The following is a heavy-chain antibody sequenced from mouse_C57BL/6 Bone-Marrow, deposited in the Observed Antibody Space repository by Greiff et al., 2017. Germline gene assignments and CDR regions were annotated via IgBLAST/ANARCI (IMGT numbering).Heavy chain of an antibody. CDR3: ARGNPDDGSVMDY. Sequence: VQLQQSGPELVKPGASVKMSCKASGYTFTDYYMNWVKQSPGQSLEWIGYINPNNGGTRYNPKFKGKATLTVDKSSSTAYMELRSLTSEDSAVDYCARGNPDDGSVMDYWGQGTAVTVSS. CDR1: GYTFTDYY. V-gene: IGHV1-26*01. D-gene: IGHD1-1*01. J-gene: IGHJ4*01. CDR2: INPNNGGT.